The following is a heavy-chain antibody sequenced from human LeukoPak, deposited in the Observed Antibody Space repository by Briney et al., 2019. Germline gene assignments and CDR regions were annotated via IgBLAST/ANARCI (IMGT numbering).Heavy chain of an antibody. V-gene: IGHV3-11*06. Sequence: GGSLRLSCAASGFTFSDYYMSWIRQAPGKGLEWVSYISSSSSYTNYADSVKGRFTISRDNAKNSLYLQMNSLRAEDTAVYYCARDVAAAGTAWELLDYWGQGTLVTVSS. J-gene: IGHJ4*02. CDR2: ISSSSSYT. D-gene: IGHD6-13*01. CDR3: ARDVAAAGTAWELLDY. CDR1: GFTFSDYY.